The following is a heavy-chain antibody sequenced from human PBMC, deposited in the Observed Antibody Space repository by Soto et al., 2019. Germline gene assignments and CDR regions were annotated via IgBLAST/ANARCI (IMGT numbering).Heavy chain of an antibody. D-gene: IGHD2-2*01. CDR2: IKQDGSEK. J-gene: IGHJ6*02. CDR3: ARERVVPAGTYGMDV. CDR1: GFTFIIYW. V-gene: IGHV3-7*01. Sequence: GGSLILSCSASGFTFIIYWMSWVRQAPGKGLEWVANIKQDGSEKYYVDSVKGRFTISRDNAKNSLYLQMNSLRAEDTAVYYCARERVVPAGTYGMDVWGQGTTVTVSS.